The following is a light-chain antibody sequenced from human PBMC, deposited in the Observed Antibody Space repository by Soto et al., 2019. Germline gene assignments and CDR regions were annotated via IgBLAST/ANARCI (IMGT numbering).Light chain of an antibody. CDR1: QTVNTW. Sequence: DIHMTQSPSTLSASVLYRVTITFLSSQTVNTWLAWYQQKPGKAPKVLIFDASSLKTGVPSRFSGSGSGTEFTLTISNLQPDDFATYYCQQYDSYSSGPFGQGTKVDIK. J-gene: IGKJ1*01. CDR2: DAS. CDR3: QQYDSYSSGP. V-gene: IGKV1-5*01.